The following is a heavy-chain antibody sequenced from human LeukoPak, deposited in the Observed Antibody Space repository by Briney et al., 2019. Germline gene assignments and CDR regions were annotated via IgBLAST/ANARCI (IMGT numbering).Heavy chain of an antibody. D-gene: IGHD3-3*01. J-gene: IGHJ6*03. CDR1: GGSFSDYY. V-gene: IGHV4-34*01. Sequence: SETLSLTCAVYGGSFSDYYWSWIRQPPGKGLEWIGEINHSGSTKYNPSLKSRVTILEDTSNSQFSLKLSSVTVADTAVYYCARGPTIRFLEWLGYYYMDVWGKGTTVTVSS. CDR2: INHSGST. CDR3: ARGPTIRFLEWLGYYYMDV.